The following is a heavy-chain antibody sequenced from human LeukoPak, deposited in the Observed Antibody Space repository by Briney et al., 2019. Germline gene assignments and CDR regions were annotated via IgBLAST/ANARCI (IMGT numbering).Heavy chain of an antibody. V-gene: IGHV4-59*11. CDR3: ATLTGTTYPYYFDF. CDR2: LYHSRSP. CDR1: GGSIRGHR. Sequence: NPSETLSLTCTVSGGSIRGHRWSWIRQPPGKGLEWIGNLYHSRSPNYNPSLKSRVTISIDTAKNQFSLRLRSVTAADTAVYYCATLTGTTYPYYFDFWGQATLVTVSS. D-gene: IGHD1-20*01. J-gene: IGHJ4*02.